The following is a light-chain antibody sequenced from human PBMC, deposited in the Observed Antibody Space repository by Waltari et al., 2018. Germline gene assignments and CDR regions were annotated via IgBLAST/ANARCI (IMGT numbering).Light chain of an antibody. CDR3: QQRNSATRT. CDR1: QSISTH. V-gene: IGKV1-39*01. Sequence: DIEMTQSPSSLSASLGERVTITCRASQSISTHLTWHQQKPGKAPKLLIHSASTMHTGVPARFSGSGSGTDFTLTISSLEPEDLAVYYCQQRNSATRTFGGGTKVEIK. J-gene: IGKJ4*02. CDR2: SAS.